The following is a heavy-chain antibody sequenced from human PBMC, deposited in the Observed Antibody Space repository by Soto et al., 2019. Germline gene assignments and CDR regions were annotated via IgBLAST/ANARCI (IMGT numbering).Heavy chain of an antibody. CDR3: ARVSSGSYSLDY. CDR2: IYHSGST. CDR1: GGSSSGGGYS. D-gene: IGHD1-26*01. V-gene: IGHV4-30-2*01. Sequence: SETLSLTSGVSGGSSSGGGYSWSWIRQPPGKGLEWIGYIYHSGSTYYNPSLKSRATTSVDRSKNQFSLKLSSVTAADTAVYYCARVSSGSYSLDYWGQGTLVAV. J-gene: IGHJ4*02.